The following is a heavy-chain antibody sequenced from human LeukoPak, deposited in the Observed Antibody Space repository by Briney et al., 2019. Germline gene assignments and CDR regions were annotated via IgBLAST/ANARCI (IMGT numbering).Heavy chain of an antibody. CDR2: INYSGST. V-gene: IGHV4-39*01. Sequence: SETLSLTCTVSGGSIIGSTPYWGWIRQPPGKGLDWIGIINYSGSTYYNPSLRSRVTISVDTSKNQFSLKLNSVTASDTAVYYCARGYDYWGQGTLVTVSS. D-gene: IGHD3-22*01. CDR1: GGSIIGSTPY. CDR3: ARGYDY. J-gene: IGHJ4*02.